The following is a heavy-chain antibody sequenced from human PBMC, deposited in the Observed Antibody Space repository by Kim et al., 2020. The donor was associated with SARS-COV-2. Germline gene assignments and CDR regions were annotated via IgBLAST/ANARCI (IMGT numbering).Heavy chain of an antibody. V-gene: IGHV1-69*01. CDR3: ARDPSLRYSSGWFDY. D-gene: IGHD6-19*01. J-gene: IGHJ4*02. Sequence: QKLQGRGTITADESTSTAYMELSSLRSEDTAVYYCARDPSLRYSSGWFDYWGQGTLVTVSS.